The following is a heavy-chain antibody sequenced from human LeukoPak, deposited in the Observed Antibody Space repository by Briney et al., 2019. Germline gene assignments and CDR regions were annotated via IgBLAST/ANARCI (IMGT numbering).Heavy chain of an antibody. V-gene: IGHV4-39*01. CDR1: GGSISSSSYY. CDR3: ARLGGFEGRAFDY. J-gene: IGHJ4*02. Sequence: KSSETLSLTCTVSGGSISSSSYYWGWIRQPPGKGLEWIGSIYYSGSTYYNPSFKSRVTISVDTSKNQFSLKLSSVTAADTAVYYCARLGGFEGRAFDYWGQGTLVTVSS. CDR2: IYYSGST.